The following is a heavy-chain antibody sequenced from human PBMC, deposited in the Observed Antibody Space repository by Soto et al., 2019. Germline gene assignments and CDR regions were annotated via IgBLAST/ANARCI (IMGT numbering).Heavy chain of an antibody. J-gene: IGHJ6*02. V-gene: IGHV4-31*03. Sequence: SETLSLTCTVSGGSISSGGYYWGWILQHPVKGLEWIGYIYYSGSTYYNPSLKSRVTIAVDTSKSQFSLKLSFVTAADTAVYNCAREYSSSYYFYYGMDVWGQGTTVTVSS. D-gene: IGHD6-6*01. CDR2: IYYSGST. CDR1: GGSISSGGYY. CDR3: AREYSSSYYFYYGMDV.